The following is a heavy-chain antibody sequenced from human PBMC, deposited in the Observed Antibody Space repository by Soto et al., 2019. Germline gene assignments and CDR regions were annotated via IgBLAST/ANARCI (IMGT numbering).Heavy chain of an antibody. CDR2: ISYDGSNK. CDR1: GFTFSSYA. Sequence: GGSLRLSCAASGFTFSSYAMHWVRQAPGKGLEWVAVISYDGSNKYYADSVKGRFTISRDNSKNTLYLQMNSLRAEDTAVYYCAREYYYDSTGMDVWGQGTTVTVSS. CDR3: AREYYYDSTGMDV. D-gene: IGHD3-22*01. J-gene: IGHJ6*02. V-gene: IGHV3-30-3*01.